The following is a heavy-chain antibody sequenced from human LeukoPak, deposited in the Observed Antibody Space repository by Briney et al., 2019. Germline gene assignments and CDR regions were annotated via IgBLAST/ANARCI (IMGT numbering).Heavy chain of an antibody. J-gene: IGHJ4*02. CDR1: GGSFSGYF. CDR3: ARHTWRGPVDY. V-gene: IGHV4-34*01. CDR2: INHSGST. Sequence: SETLSLTCAVYGGSFSGYFWSWIRQSPGKGLEWIGEINHSGSTNYNPSLKSRVTISVDTSKNQFSLKLSSVTAADTAVYYCARHTWRGPVDYWGQGTLVTVSS. D-gene: IGHD3-10*01.